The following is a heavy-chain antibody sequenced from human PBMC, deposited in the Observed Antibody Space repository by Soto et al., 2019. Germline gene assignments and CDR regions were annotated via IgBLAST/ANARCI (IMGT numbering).Heavy chain of an antibody. D-gene: IGHD3-3*01. CDR3: ARDSPFWSGYLDY. V-gene: IGHV3-48*03. CDR1: GSTFSSYE. Sequence: GTLGLSGAASGSTFSSYEMNWVRQAPGKGLEWVSYISSSGSTIYYADSAKGRFTISRDNAKNSLYLQMNSLRAEDTAVYYCARDSPFWSGYLDYWGQGTLVTVSS. CDR2: ISSSGSTI. J-gene: IGHJ4*02.